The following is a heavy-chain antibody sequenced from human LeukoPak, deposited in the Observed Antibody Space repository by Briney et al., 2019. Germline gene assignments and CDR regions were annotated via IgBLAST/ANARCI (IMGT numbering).Heavy chain of an antibody. V-gene: IGHV3-30*01. D-gene: IGHD6-6*01. CDR1: GFTFNNYP. CDR2: ISYDGRKD. Sequence: GGSLRLSCAASGFTFNNYPMHWVRRAPGKGLEWVALISYDGRKDYFAESVKGRFTMSRDNSKNTLFLQMNTLRDEDTAVYYCARRSGSSFDYWGQGTVVTVSS. CDR3: ARRSGSSFDY. J-gene: IGHJ4*02.